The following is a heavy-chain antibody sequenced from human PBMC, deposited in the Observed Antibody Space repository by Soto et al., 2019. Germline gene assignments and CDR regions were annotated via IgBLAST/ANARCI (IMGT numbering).Heavy chain of an antibody. Sequence: QVQLVQSGAEVKKPGSSVKVSCKASGGTFSSYTISWVRQAPGQGLEWMGRIIPILGIANYAQKFQGRVTITADKTPSTASMELSSLSSEDTAVYYCASLIVGATTNAFDIWGQGTMVTVSS. J-gene: IGHJ3*02. V-gene: IGHV1-69*02. CDR1: GGTFSSYT. D-gene: IGHD1-26*01. CDR2: IIPILGIA. CDR3: ASLIVGATTNAFDI.